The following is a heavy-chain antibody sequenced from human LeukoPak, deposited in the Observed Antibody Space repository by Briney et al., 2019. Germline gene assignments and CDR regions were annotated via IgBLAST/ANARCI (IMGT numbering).Heavy chain of an antibody. CDR1: GGSFSGYY. D-gene: IGHD4-17*01. CDR2: INHSGST. Sequence: SETLSLTCAVYGGSFSGYYWSWIRQPPGKGLEWIGEINHSGSTNYNPSLKSRVTISVDTSKNQFSLKLSSVTAADTAVYYCARIRKGRPVTTFYYYYMDVWGKGTTVTISS. CDR3: ARIRKGRPVTTFYYYYMDV. J-gene: IGHJ6*03. V-gene: IGHV4-34*01.